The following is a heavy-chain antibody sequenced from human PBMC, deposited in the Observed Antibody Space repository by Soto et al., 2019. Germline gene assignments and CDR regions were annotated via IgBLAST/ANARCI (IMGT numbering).Heavy chain of an antibody. J-gene: IGHJ6*02. CDR3: ARRGGYQLLSDGPYYYYGMDV. CDR2: IYYSGST. D-gene: IGHD2-2*01. Sequence: QLQLQESGPGLVKPSETLSLTCTVSGGSISSSSYYWGWIRQPPGKGLEWIGSIYYSGSTYYNPSLKSRVTISVDTSKNQFSLKLSSVTAADTAVYYCARRGGYQLLSDGPYYYYGMDVWGQGTTVTVSS. CDR1: GGSISSSSYY. V-gene: IGHV4-39*01.